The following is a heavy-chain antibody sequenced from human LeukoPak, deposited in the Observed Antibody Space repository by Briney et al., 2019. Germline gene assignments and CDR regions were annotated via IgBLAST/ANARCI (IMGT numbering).Heavy chain of an antibody. Sequence: PSETLSLTCTVSGGSISNHYWSWIRQPAGKGLEWIGRIYSSGSTNYNPSLKSRVTMSVDTSKNQFSLKLSSVTAADTAVYYCARDLGYYGSGTFDPWGQGTLVTVSS. V-gene: IGHV4-4*07. J-gene: IGHJ5*02. CDR1: GGSISNHY. CDR2: IYSSGST. CDR3: ARDLGYYGSGTFDP. D-gene: IGHD3-10*01.